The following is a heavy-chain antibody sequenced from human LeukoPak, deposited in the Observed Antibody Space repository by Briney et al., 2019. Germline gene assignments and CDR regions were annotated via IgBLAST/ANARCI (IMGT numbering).Heavy chain of an antibody. CDR2: IYYSGST. J-gene: IGHJ1*01. CDR1: GGSISSYY. D-gene: IGHD3-22*01. CDR3: ASGYGYFQH. Sequence: RPSETLSLTCTVSGGSISSYYWSWTRQPPGKGLEWIGYIYYSGSTNYNPSLKSRVTISVDTSKNQFSLKLSSVTAADTAVYYCASGYGYFQHWGQGILVTVSS. V-gene: IGHV4-59*01.